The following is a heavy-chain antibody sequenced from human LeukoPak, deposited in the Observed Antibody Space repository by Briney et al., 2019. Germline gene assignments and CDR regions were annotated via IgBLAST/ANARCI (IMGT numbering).Heavy chain of an antibody. CDR2: MYISGST. J-gene: IGHJ5*02. CDR1: GGPISSGGYS. D-gene: IGHD4-11*01. Sequence: PSETLSLTCAVSGGPISSGGYSWSWIRQPAAKGLEWIGRMYISGSTNYNPSFKSRVTMSVDTSKNQFSLKLTSVTAADTAVYYCARSQGIGGLQNWFDPWGQGTLVTVSS. V-gene: IGHV4-61*02. CDR3: ARSQGIGGLQNWFDP.